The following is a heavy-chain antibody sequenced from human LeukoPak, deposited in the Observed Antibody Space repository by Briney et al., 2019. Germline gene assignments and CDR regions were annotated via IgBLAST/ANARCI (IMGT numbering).Heavy chain of an antibody. V-gene: IGHV4-59*01. J-gene: IGHJ3*02. Sequence: SETLSLTCTVSGGSISSYYWSWIRQPPGKGLEWIGYIYYSGSTNYNPSLKSRVTISVDTSKNQFSLKLSSVTAADTAVYYCARDFSAAFDIWGQGTMVTVSS. CDR1: GGSISSYY. D-gene: IGHD2/OR15-2a*01. CDR2: IYYSGST. CDR3: ARDFSAAFDI.